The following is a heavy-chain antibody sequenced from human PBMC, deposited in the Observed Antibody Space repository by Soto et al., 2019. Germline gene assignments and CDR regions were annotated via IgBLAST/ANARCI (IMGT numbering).Heavy chain of an antibody. CDR1: GGTFSSYA. V-gene: IGHV1-69*13. J-gene: IGHJ6*02. D-gene: IGHD2-15*01. Sequence: SVKVSCKASGGTFSSYAISWVRQAPGQGLEWMGGIIPIFGTANYAQKFQGRVTITADESTSTAYMELSSLRSEDTAVYYCASVYCSGGSCYSYYYYGMDVWGQGTTVIVYS. CDR2: IIPIFGTA. CDR3: ASVYCSGGSCYSYYYYGMDV.